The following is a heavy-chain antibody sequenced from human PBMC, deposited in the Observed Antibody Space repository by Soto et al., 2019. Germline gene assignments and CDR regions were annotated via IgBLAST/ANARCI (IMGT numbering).Heavy chain of an antibody. D-gene: IGHD1-26*01. V-gene: IGHV3-74*01. CDR1: GFTFSDYW. CDR3: ARGGAMGVDY. CDR2: IYFDGITT. J-gene: IGHJ4*02. Sequence: GSLRLSCAASGFTFSDYWVHWVRQGPGKGLVWVSRIYFDGITTNYADSVKGRLTVSRDNAKNTVYLHVNTLRDEDTAVYYCARGGAMGVDYWGQGTLVTVSS.